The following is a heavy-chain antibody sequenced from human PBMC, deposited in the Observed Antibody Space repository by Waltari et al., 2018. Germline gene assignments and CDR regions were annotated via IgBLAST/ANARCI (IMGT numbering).Heavy chain of an antibody. CDR3: ARHYDGDADYFDY. V-gene: IGHV3-11*04. D-gene: IGHD2-21*02. J-gene: IGHJ4*02. CDR1: GFTCSDYY. CDR2: ISNTGRTM. Sequence: QLQLVESGGGLVKPGGSLRLSWAASGFTCSDYYMNWIRQAPGKGLEWVSSISNTGRTMYLIDSVRGRFTISRDNAKNSVYLQMHSLRPEDTAVYYCARHYDGDADYFDYWGQGTLVTVSS.